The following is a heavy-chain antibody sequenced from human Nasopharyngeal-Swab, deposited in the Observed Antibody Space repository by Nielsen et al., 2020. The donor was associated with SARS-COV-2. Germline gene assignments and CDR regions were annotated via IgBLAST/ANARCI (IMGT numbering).Heavy chain of an antibody. CDR2: IYYSGST. Sequence: LRLSCTVSGDSISSGGYYWSWIRQHPGKGLEWIGYIYYSGSTYYNPSLKSRVTISVDTSKNQFSLKLSSVTAADTAVYYCARGPNSITILVDRRLVDYYMDVWGKGTTVTVSS. CDR3: ARGPNSITILVDRRLVDYYMDV. J-gene: IGHJ6*03. D-gene: IGHD3-3*01. CDR1: GDSISSGGYY. V-gene: IGHV4-31*03.